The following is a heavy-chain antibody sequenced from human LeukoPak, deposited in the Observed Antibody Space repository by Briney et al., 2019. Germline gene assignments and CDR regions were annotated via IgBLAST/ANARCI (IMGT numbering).Heavy chain of an antibody. CDR1: GFTFSSYA. J-gene: IGHJ4*02. CDR3: AKGSGDTGYYFDD. Sequence: GGSLRLSCAASGFTFSSYAMGWVRQAPGKGLEWVSGVRVDGDSSYYADSVKGRFTTSRDNSKSTLYLQMNSLRAEDTALYYCAKGSGDTGYYFDDWGQGTLVTVSS. D-gene: IGHD3-10*01. V-gene: IGHV3-23*01. CDR2: VRVDGDSS.